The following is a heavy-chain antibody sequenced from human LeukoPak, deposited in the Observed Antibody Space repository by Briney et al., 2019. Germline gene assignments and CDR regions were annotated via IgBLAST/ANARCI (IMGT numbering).Heavy chain of an antibody. D-gene: IGHD3-10*01. CDR3: ARVGGSGSYSYYYGMDV. J-gene: IGHJ6*02. V-gene: IGHV3-30*04. CDR2: ISYDGSNK. CDR1: GFTFSSYA. Sequence: GGSLRLSCAASGFTFSSYAMLWLRQAPGKGLEWVAVISYDGSNKYYADSVKGRFTISRDNSKNTLYLQMNSLRAEDTAVYYCARVGGSGSYSYYYGMDVWGQGTTVTVSS.